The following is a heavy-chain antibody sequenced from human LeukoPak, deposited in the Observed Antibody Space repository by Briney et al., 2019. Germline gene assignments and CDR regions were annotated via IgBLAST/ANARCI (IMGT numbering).Heavy chain of an antibody. CDR3: AREYYDSWSGYRFDP. CDR1: GGTFSSYA. CDR2: IIPIFGTA. V-gene: IGHV1-69*05. D-gene: IGHD3-3*01. Sequence: SVKVSCKASGGTFSSYAISWVRQAPGQGPEWMGRIIPIFGTANYAQKFQGRVTITTDESTSTAYMELSSLRSEDTAVYYCAREYYDSWSGYRFDPWGQGTLVTVSS. J-gene: IGHJ5*02.